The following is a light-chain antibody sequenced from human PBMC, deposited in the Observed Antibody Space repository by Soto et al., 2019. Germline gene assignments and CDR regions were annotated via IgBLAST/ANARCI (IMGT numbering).Light chain of an antibody. Sequence: DIQMTQSPSSLSASVGDRVTITCQASQDISTHLTWFQQKPGKAPKVLIYDVSIFETGVPSRFSGSGSWTHFTFSISSLQPEDIATYYCQQFDSLPLTFGGGTRVEIK. V-gene: IGKV1-33*01. CDR1: QDISTH. CDR2: DVS. CDR3: QQFDSLPLT. J-gene: IGKJ4*01.